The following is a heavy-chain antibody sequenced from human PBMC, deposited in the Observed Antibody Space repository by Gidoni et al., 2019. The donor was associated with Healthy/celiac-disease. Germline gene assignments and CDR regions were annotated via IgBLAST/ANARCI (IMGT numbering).Heavy chain of an antibody. Sequence: EVQLVESGGVVVQPGGSLRLSCAASGFTFDDYTMHWVRQAPGKGLEWVSLISWDGGSTYYADSVKGLFTISRDNSKNSLYLQMNSLRTEDTALYYCAKDMGEGFGMDVWGQGTTVTVSS. J-gene: IGHJ6*02. D-gene: IGHD2-21*01. CDR2: ISWDGGST. CDR1: GFTFDDYT. V-gene: IGHV3-43*01. CDR3: AKDMGEGFGMDV.